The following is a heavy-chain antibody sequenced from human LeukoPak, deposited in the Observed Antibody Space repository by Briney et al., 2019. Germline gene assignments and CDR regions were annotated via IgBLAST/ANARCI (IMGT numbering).Heavy chain of an antibody. V-gene: IGHV3-74*01. J-gene: IGHJ6*03. CDR3: ANGAFRLYYIDV. D-gene: IGHD3-16*01. CDR2: INTDGSST. CDR1: GFTFSNYW. Sequence: GGSLRLSCAASGFTFSNYWMHWVRQAPGKGLVWVSRINTDGSSTNYADSVKGRFTISRDNAKNTVYLQMNSLRAEDTAVYYCANGAFRLYYIDVWGKGTTVTVSS.